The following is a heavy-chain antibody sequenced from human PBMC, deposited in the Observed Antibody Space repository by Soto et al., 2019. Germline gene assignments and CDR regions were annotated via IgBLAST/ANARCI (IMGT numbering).Heavy chain of an antibody. CDR1: GGSISSNSHY. J-gene: IGHJ5*01. CDR3: ARLFTESYYIDS. D-gene: IGHD1-26*01. V-gene: IGHV4-39*01. Sequence: KPSATLSLPCTVSGGSISSNSHYWGWIRQPPGKGLEWIGSVFKSGSTKYSASLKSRVTISVDTSKDQLSMRLSSVTVADTAVYYCARLFTESYYIDSWGQGTLVTVSS. CDR2: VFKSGST.